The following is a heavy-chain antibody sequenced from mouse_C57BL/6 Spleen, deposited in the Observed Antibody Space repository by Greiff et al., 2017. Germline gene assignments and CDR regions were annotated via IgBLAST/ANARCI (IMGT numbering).Heavy chain of an antibody. V-gene: IGHV5-4*01. CDR1: GFTFSSYA. D-gene: IGHD1-1*01. Sequence: DVLLVESGGGLVKPGASLKLSCAASGFTFSSYAMPWVRQTPEQRLEWVATISAGGSYTYYPDKVKGRFTISRDNATNNVYLQMSHLQSEDTTMYYCAREAYGSSTAEFAYWGQGTLVTVSA. CDR2: ISAGGSYT. CDR3: AREAYGSSTAEFAY. J-gene: IGHJ3*01.